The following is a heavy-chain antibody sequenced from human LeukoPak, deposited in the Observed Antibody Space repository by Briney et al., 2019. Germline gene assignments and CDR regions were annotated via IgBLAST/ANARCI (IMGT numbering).Heavy chain of an antibody. CDR1: GGTFSSYA. CDR2: FTPIFGTA. V-gene: IGHV1-69*05. CDR3: ARGPPYYYDSSGYYYFDY. D-gene: IGHD3-22*01. J-gene: IGHJ4*02. Sequence: SVKVSCKASGGTFSSYAISWVRQAPGQGLEWRGGFTPIFGTANYAQKFQGRVTITTDESTSTAYMELSSLRSEDTAVYYCARGPPYYYDSSGYYYFDYWGQGTLVTVSS.